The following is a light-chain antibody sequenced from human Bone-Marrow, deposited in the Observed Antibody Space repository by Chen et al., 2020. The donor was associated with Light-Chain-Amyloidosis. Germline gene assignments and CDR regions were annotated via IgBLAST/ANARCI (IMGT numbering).Light chain of an antibody. CDR2: DDS. Sequence: SYVLTQPSSVSVAPGQTATIACGGNNIGTTSVHWYQQTAGQAPLLVVDDDSDRPSGIPERLSGSNTANTATLTISRVEAGDEADYYCQVWDRSSDRPVFGGGTKLTVL. J-gene: IGLJ3*02. V-gene: IGLV3-21*02. CDR1: NIGTTS. CDR3: QVWDRSSDRPV.